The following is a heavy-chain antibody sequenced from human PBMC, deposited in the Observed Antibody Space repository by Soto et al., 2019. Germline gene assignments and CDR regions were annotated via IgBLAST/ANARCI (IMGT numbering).Heavy chain of an antibody. CDR1: GFTFSSYA. Sequence: DVQLLESGGHLVQPGGSLRLSCAASGFTFSSYAMSWVRQAPGKGLEWVSSVSAGGDMTYYSDSVKGRFTISRDNSNNPLFLQMNSLRIEDTDLYYCARGDRGGSGSPASYYDSGLDVWGQGNTVTVS. CDR2: VSAGGDMT. V-gene: IGHV3-23*01. CDR3: ARGDRGGSGSPASYYDSGLDV. D-gene: IGHD3-10*01. J-gene: IGHJ6*02.